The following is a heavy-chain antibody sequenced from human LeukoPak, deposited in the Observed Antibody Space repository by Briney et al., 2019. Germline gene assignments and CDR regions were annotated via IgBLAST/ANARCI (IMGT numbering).Heavy chain of an antibody. CDR3: AKGYTYGLGSAYFFDY. J-gene: IGHJ4*02. V-gene: IGHV3-48*03. CDR2: ISSSGSTI. Sequence: GGSLRLSCAASGFTFSSYEMNWVRQAPGKGLEWVSYISSSGSTIYYADSVKGRFTISRDNAKNSLYLQMDSLRAEDMALYYCAKGYTYGLGSAYFFDYWGQGTLVTVPS. D-gene: IGHD5-18*01. CDR1: GFTFSSYE.